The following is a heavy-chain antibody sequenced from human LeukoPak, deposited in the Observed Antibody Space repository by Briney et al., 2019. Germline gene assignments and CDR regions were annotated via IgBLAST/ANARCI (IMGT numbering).Heavy chain of an antibody. CDR1: GYSISSGYY. CDR3: AGSAYCSGGSCYTGLPY. CDR2: IHHSGNS. J-gene: IGHJ4*02. Sequence: SETLSLTCTVSGYSISSGYYWGWIRQPPGRGLELIGSIHHSGNSYYNPSLKSRVTISVDTSKNQFSLKLTSVTAADTAVYYCAGSAYCSGGSCYTGLPYWGQGTLVTVSS. D-gene: IGHD2-15*01. V-gene: IGHV4-38-2*02.